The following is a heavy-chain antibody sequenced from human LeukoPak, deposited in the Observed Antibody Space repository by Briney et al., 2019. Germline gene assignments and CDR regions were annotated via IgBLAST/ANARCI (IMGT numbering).Heavy chain of an antibody. CDR2: ISYDGSNK. V-gene: IGHV3-30-3*01. Sequence: GGSLRLSCAASGFTFSSYAMHWVRQAPGKGLEWVAVISYDGSNKYYADSVKGRFTISRDNSKNTLYLQMNSLRAEDTAVYYCARGRWLQPFDYWGQGTLVTASS. J-gene: IGHJ4*02. CDR1: GFTFSSYA. D-gene: IGHD5-12*01. CDR3: ARGRWLQPFDY.